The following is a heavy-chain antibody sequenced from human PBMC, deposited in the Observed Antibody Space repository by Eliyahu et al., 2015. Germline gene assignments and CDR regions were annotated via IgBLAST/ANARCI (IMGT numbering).Heavy chain of an antibody. V-gene: IGHV3-23*04. CDR2: ISSGGGYT. Sequence: EVQLVESGGGLVQPGGSLTLSCAVSGFXFTAXAMSWVRQAPGTGVEGGSGISSGGGYTYYADPVKGRFTISKEDSKNTVYLQMNILRGDDTAVYYCAKLLAGRMGYGWPLFDHWGQGTPVTVSS. D-gene: IGHD5-18*01. CDR1: GFXFTAXA. CDR3: AKLLAGRMGYGWPLFDH. J-gene: IGHJ4*02.